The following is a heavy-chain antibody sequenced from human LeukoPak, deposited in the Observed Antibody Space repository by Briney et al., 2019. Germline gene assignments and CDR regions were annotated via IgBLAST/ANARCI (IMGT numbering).Heavy chain of an antibody. CDR2: ISGSGGST. CDR3: AKNPPLRLDWLLYHHGY. V-gene: IGHV3-23*01. CDR1: GFTFSSYA. J-gene: IGHJ4*02. D-gene: IGHD3-9*01. Sequence: GGSLRLSCAASGFTFSSYAMSWVRQAPGKGLEWVSAISGSGGSTYYADSVKGRFTISRDNSKNTLYLQMNSLRAEDTAVYYCAKNPPLRLDWLLYHHGYWGQGTLVTVSS.